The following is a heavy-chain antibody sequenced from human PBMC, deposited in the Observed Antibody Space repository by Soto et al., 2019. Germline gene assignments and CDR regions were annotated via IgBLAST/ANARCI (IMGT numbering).Heavy chain of an antibody. CDR2: IYYSGST. V-gene: IGHV4-39*01. D-gene: IGHD1-26*01. Sequence: SETLSLTCTVSGGSISSSSYYWGWIRQPPGKGLEWIGSIYYSGSTYYNPSLKSRVTISVDTSKNQFSLKLSSVTAADMAVYYCARQVGSYLYYYGMDVWGQGTTVTVSS. J-gene: IGHJ6*02. CDR3: ARQVGSYLYYYGMDV. CDR1: GGSISSSSYY.